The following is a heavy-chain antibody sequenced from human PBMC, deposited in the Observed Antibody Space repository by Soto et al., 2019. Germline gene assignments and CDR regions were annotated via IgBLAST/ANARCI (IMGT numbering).Heavy chain of an antibody. Sequence: ASVKVSCKVSGDTFTKYYIHWVRQTPGQGLEWMGVVNPGDGSTTYARNFQGRVIMTGDTSTTTVYMELRNLRSEDTAVYFCARDIEREKDYWGQGTLVTVSS. V-gene: IGHV1-46*01. J-gene: IGHJ4*02. CDR2: VNPGDGST. CDR1: GDTFTKYY. CDR3: ARDIEREKDY. D-gene: IGHD1-1*01.